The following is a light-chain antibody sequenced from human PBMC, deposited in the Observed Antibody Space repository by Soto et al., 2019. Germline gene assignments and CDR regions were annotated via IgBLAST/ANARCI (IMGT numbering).Light chain of an antibody. V-gene: IGLV8-61*01. CDR2: STN. CDR1: SGSVSTSYY. CDR3: VLYLGSGLWV. Sequence: QAVVTQEPSFSVSPGGTVTLTCGLSSGSVSTSYYPSWYQQTPGQAPRALIHSTNTRSSGVPDRFSGSILGNKVALTITGAQADDESDYYCVLYLGSGLWVFGGGTKVTVL. J-gene: IGLJ3*02.